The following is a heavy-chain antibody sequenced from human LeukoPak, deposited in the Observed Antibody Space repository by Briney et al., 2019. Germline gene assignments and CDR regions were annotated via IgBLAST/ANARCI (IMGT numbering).Heavy chain of an antibody. D-gene: IGHD3-16*01. V-gene: IGHV4-30-2*01. CDR1: GGSISSGGYS. CDR2: IYHSGST. J-gene: IGHJ4*02. CDR3: ARVDFGGFDY. Sequence: SETLSLTCAVSGGSISSGGYSWSWIRQPPGKGLEWIGYIYHSGSTYYNPSLKSRVTISVDRSKNQFSLKLSSVTAADTAVYYCARVDFGGFDYWGQGTLVTVSS.